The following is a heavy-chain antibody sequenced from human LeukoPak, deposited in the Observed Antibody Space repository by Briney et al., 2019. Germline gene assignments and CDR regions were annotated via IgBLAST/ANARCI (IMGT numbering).Heavy chain of an antibody. CDR3: ARDPSNYYFDY. J-gene: IGHJ4*02. V-gene: IGHV3-21*01. CDR2: ISSSSTCI. Sequence: NAGGSLRLSCAASGFTFSTYAMNWVRQAPGKGLEWVSSISSSSTCIYYADSVKGRFTISRDNAQNSLYLQMNSLRAEDTAVYYCARDPSNYYFDYWGQGTLVTVSS. D-gene: IGHD4/OR15-4a*01. CDR1: GFTFSTYA.